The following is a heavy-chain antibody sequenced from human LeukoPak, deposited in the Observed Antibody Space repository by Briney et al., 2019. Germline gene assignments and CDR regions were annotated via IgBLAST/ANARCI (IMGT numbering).Heavy chain of an antibody. CDR3: GRQGYTASYYFLDY. CDR2: MYTTGTT. Sequence: PSETLSLTCTVSSGSINRYYWGWVRQPPGKGLAWMGRMYTTGTTQYNPSLRRRVTMSVDTSTNQFSLHLSSMTAADTAVYYCGRQGYTASYYFLDYWSQGTLVAVS. V-gene: IGHV4-4*07. J-gene: IGHJ4*02. D-gene: IGHD1-26*01. CDR1: SGSINRYY.